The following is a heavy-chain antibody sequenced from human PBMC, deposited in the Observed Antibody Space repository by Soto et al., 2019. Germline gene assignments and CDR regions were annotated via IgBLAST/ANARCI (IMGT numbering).Heavy chain of an antibody. CDR3: ARRGYSSSWYYYYYYGMDV. J-gene: IGHJ6*02. CDR1: GYTFTSYD. CDR2: MNPNSGNT. D-gene: IGHD6-13*01. V-gene: IGHV1-8*01. Sequence: ASVKVSCKASGYTFTSYDINWVRQATGQGLEWMGWMNPNSGNTGYAQKFQGRVTMTRNTSISTAYMELSSLRSEDAAVYYCARRGYSSSWYYYYYYGMDVWGQGTTVTVSS.